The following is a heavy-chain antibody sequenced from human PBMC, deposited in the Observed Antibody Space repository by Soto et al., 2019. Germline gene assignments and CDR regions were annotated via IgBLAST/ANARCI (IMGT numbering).Heavy chain of an antibody. CDR1: GFTFSSYG. CDR2: ISYDGSNK. CDR3: AKDCHGWWSYFDY. Sequence: GGSLRLSCAASGFTFSSYGMHWVRQAPGKGLEWVAVISYDGSNKYYADSVKGRFTISRDNSKNTLYLQMNSLRAEDTAVYYCAKDCHGWWSYFDYWGQGTLVTVSS. D-gene: IGHD2-8*02. V-gene: IGHV3-30*18. J-gene: IGHJ4*02.